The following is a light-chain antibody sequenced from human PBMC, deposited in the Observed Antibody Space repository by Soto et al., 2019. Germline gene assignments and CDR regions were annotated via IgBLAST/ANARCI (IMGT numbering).Light chain of an antibody. J-gene: IGLJ1*01. V-gene: IGLV2-14*01. Sequence: QSVLTQPASVSGSPGQSITISCTGTSSDVGGYDYVSWYQLHPGKAPKLMVFEVSNRPSGVSYRFSGSKSGNTASLTISGLQAEDEADYFCSSYSIRTAYLFGTGTQLTVL. CDR1: SSDVGGYDY. CDR2: EVS. CDR3: SSYSIRTAYL.